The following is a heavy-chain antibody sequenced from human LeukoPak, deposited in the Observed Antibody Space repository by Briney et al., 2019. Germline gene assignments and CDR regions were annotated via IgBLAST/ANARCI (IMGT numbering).Heavy chain of an antibody. Sequence: SETLSLTCAVSGGSFSGYYWSWIRQPPGNGREWIGEINHSGSTNYTPPLKSRVTISVDTSKNQFSLKLSSVTAANTAVYYCARVDRWVKQRAFDYQGNGTIVTASS. CDR2: INHSGST. CDR3: ARVDRWVKQRAFDY. V-gene: IGHV4-34*01. D-gene: IGHD1-26*01. CDR1: GGSFSGYY. J-gene: IGHJ4*01.